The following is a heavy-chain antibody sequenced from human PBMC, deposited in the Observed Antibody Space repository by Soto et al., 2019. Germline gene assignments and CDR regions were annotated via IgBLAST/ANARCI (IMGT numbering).Heavy chain of an antibody. Sequence: SETLSLTCTVSGGSISSGDYYWSWIRQPPGKGLEWIGYIYYSGSTYYNPSLKSRVTISVDTSKNQFSLKLSSVTAADTAVYYCARTTMGGGPAYYYYGMDVWGQGTTVTVSS. CDR2: IYYSGST. CDR3: ARTTMGGGPAYYYYGMDV. D-gene: IGHD3-10*01. CDR1: GGSISSGDYY. V-gene: IGHV4-30-4*02. J-gene: IGHJ6*02.